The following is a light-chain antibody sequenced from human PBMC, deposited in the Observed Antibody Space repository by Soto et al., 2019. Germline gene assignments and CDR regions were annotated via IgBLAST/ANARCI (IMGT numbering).Light chain of an antibody. CDR3: AAWDDSLNGRV. V-gene: IGLV1-44*01. CDR2: SNN. CDR1: ISNIGSNT. Sequence: QSVLTQPPSASVTPGQRVTISCSGSISNIGSNTVNWYQHLPGTAPRLLIYSNNQRPSGVPDRFSGSKSGTSASLAISGLQSEDEADYYCAAWDDSLNGRVFGGGTKLTVL. J-gene: IGLJ3*02.